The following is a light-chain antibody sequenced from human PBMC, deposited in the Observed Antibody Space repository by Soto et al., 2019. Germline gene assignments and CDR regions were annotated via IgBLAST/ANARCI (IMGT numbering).Light chain of an antibody. V-gene: IGKV3-15*01. J-gene: IGKJ5*01. CDR3: QQYNNWPPIT. CDR1: QSVSSN. CDR2: GAS. Sequence: EIVMTQSPATLSVSPGERATLSCRASQSVSSNLAWYQQKPGQAPRLLIYGASTRVTGIPARFSGSGSGTEFTLTISSLQSEEFAVYYCQQYNNWPPITFVQGTRLEIK.